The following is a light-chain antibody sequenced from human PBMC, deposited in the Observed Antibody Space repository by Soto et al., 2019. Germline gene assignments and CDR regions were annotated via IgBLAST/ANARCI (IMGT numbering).Light chain of an antibody. CDR2: DAS. CDR3: QQRSNWPPD. V-gene: IGKV3-11*01. J-gene: IGKJ4*01. Sequence: DIVLTQSPATLSLSPGERAALSCRASQSVGSYLAWYQQKPGQAPRLVIYDASARATGIPARFSGSGSGTDFTLTISSLAPADLAVYYCQQRSNWPPDFGGGTKVEIK. CDR1: QSVGSY.